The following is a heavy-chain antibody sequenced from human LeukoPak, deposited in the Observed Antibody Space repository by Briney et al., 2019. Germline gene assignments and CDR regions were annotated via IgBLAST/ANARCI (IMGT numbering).Heavy chain of an antibody. CDR3: AVGGVYLRGGAEAFDI. CDR1: GGSISSSNW. CDR2: IYHSGST. Sequence: SGTLSLTCAVSGGSISSSNWWSWVRQPPGKGLEWIGEIYHSGSTNYNPSLKSRVTISVDKSKNQFSLKLSSATAADTAVYYCAVGGVYLRGGAEAFDIWGQGTMVTVSS. J-gene: IGHJ3*02. D-gene: IGHD3-10*01. V-gene: IGHV4-4*02.